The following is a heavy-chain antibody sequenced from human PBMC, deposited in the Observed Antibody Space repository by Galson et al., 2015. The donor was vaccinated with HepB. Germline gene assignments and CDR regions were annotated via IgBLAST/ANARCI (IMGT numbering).Heavy chain of an antibody. Sequence: LRLSCAASGFTFSSYGMHWVRQAPGKGLEWVAVIWYDGSNKYYADSVKGRFTISRDNSKNTLYLQMNSLRAEDTAVYYCARDMAVAGLDYWGQGTLVTVSS. CDR3: ARDMAVAGLDY. CDR1: GFTFSSYG. D-gene: IGHD6-19*01. CDR2: IWYDGSNK. V-gene: IGHV3-33*01. J-gene: IGHJ4*02.